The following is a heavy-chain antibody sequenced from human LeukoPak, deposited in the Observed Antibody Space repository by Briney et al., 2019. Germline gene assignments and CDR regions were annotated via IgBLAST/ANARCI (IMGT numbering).Heavy chain of an antibody. CDR2: IYPGDSDT. D-gene: IGHD3-9*01. Sequence: GESLKISCKGSGYSFTSYWIGWVRQMPGKGLEWMGIIYPGDSDTRYSPSFQGQVTISADKSISTAYLQWSSLKASDTAMYYCATAVYDILTGYWESYYFDYWGQGTLITVSS. CDR3: ATAVYDILTGYWESYYFDY. V-gene: IGHV5-51*01. CDR1: GYSFTSYW. J-gene: IGHJ4*02.